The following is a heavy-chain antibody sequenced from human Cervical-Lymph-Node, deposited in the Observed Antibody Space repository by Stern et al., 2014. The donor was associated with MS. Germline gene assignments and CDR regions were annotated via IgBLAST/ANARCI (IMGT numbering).Heavy chain of an antibody. CDR1: GYTFNSYP. Sequence: QMQLVQSWAEVKKPGASVKVSCKGSGYTFNSYPMHWRRQAHGQGLEWMGIINLSDGSTNYAQQFQGRVTLTRDTSASTVYMELSSLRSDDTAVYYCASDTTGEDYFDYWGQGALVTVSS. V-gene: IGHV1-46*02. CDR3: ASDTTGEDYFDY. D-gene: IGHD1-1*01. J-gene: IGHJ4*02. CDR2: INLSDGST.